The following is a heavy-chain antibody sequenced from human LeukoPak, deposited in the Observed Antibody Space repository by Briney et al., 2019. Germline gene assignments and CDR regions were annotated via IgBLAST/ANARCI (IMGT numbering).Heavy chain of an antibody. J-gene: IGHJ4*02. CDR2: MNPDNGNT. V-gene: IGHV1-8*01. Sequence: APVKVSCKASGYTFINYDINWVRQASGQGLEWLGWMNPDNGNTGYAQIFQGRVTMTRDTSISTAYLELSSLRSEDTAVYYCARGTTRNYGDFDYWGQGTLVTVSS. CDR3: ARGTTRNYGDFDY. D-gene: IGHD1-26*01. CDR1: GYTFINYD.